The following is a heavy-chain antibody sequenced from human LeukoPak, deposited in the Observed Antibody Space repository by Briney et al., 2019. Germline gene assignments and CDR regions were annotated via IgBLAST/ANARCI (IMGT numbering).Heavy chain of an antibody. Sequence: PGGSLRLSCAASGFTVSSNYMSWVRQAPGKGLEWVSVIYSGGSTYYADSVKGRFTISRDNSKNTLYLQMNSLRAEDTAVYYCAGVLAMVRGVIDYWGQGTLVTVSS. D-gene: IGHD3-10*01. CDR2: IYSGGST. CDR3: AGVLAMVRGVIDY. J-gene: IGHJ4*02. CDR1: GFTVSSNY. V-gene: IGHV3-66*01.